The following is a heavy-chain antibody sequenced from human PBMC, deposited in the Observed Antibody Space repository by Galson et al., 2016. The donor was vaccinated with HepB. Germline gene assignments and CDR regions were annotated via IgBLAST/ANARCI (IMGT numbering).Heavy chain of an antibody. V-gene: IGHV2-70*04. Sequence: PALVKPTQTLTLTCSFSGFSLGTSGMRVNWIRQPPGKALEWLARIDWDGDKFYATSLRTKLTISKDTSKNQVVLTVANMDPADTATYYCARATGPRTGSLFDYWGQGTLVTVSS. J-gene: IGHJ4*02. CDR3: ARATGPRTGSLFDY. D-gene: IGHD1-14*01. CDR2: IDWDGDK. CDR1: GFSLGTSGMR.